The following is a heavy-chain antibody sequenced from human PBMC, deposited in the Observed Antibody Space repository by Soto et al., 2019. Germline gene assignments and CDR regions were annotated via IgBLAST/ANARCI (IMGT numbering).Heavy chain of an antibody. V-gene: IGHV1-2*04. Sequence: VSVKVSCKASGYTFTGYYMHWVRQAPGQGLEWMGWINPNSGGTNYAQKFQGWVTMTRDTSISTAYMELSRLRSDDTAVYYCARAPKARTIFGVTNYYYYGMDVWGQGTTVTVSS. J-gene: IGHJ6*02. D-gene: IGHD3-3*01. CDR2: INPNSGGT. CDR3: ARAPKARTIFGVTNYYYYGMDV. CDR1: GYTFTGYY.